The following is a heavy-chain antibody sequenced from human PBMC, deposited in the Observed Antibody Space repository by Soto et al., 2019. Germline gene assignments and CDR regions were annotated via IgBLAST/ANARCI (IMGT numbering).Heavy chain of an antibody. CDR1: GGTFNNYA. CDR3: AREGATLGSWHTHRHSNFDY. D-gene: IGHD6-13*01. J-gene: IGHJ4*02. V-gene: IGHV1-69*13. CDR2: IIPIFGTS. Sequence: RASVKVSCKTSGGTFNNYAISWVRQAPGQGLEWMGGIIPIFGTSNYAQKFQGRVTITADESTSTAYMELSSLRSDDTAMYYCAREGATLGSWHTHRHSNFDYWGQGTLVTVSS.